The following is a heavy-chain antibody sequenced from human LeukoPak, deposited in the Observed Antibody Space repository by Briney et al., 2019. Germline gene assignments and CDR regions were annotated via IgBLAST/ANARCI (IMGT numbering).Heavy chain of an antibody. CDR1: GGSISSSNW. Sequence: SGTLSLTCAVSGGSISSSNWWSWVRQPPGKGLEWIGEIYHSGSTNYNPSLKSRVTISVDKSKNQFSLKLSSVTAADTAVYYCASSMVRGTYYYYYYGMDVWGQGTTVTVSS. CDR2: IYHSGST. J-gene: IGHJ6*02. D-gene: IGHD3-10*01. V-gene: IGHV4-4*02. CDR3: ASSMVRGTYYYYYYGMDV.